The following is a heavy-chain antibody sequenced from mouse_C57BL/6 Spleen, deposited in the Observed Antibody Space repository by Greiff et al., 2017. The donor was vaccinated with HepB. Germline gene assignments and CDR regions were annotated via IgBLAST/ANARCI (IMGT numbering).Heavy chain of an antibody. CDR2: IYPRSGNT. D-gene: IGHD1-1*01. CDR3: ARDTTVVGGDYFDY. J-gene: IGHJ2*01. CDR1: GYTFTSYG. V-gene: IGHV1-81*01. Sequence: QVQLQQSGAELARPGASVKLSCKASGYTFTSYGISWVKQRTGQGLEWIGEIYPRSGNTYYNEKFKGKATLTADKSSSTAYMELRSLTSEDSAVYFCARDTTVVGGDYFDYWGQGTTLTVSS.